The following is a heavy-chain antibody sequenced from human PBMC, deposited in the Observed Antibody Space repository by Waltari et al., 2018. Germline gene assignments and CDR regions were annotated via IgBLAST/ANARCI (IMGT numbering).Heavy chain of an antibody. CDR2: IKSDVSGT. CDR3: ARAQSGSPAD. CDR1: GSTFSRYW. J-gene: IGHJ4*02. Sequence: EVQLVESGGGLGQPGGSLGLSWAASGSTFSRYWMHWVRQAPGKGPVRVSRIKSDVSGTNYADTVNGKITISRDNARKTVYLQVDSQRAEDTTVYYRARAQSGSPADWGQGTMVTVSS. V-gene: IGHV3-74*01. D-gene: IGHD6-25*01.